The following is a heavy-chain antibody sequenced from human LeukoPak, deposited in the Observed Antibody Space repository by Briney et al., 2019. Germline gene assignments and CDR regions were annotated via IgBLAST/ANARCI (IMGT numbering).Heavy chain of an antibody. V-gene: IGHV3-9*01. J-gene: IGHJ4*02. CDR2: ISWNRGSI. CDR1: GFTFDDYA. CDR3: AKDKESVTTYYFDY. Sequence: SLRLSCAASGFTFDDYAMDWVRQAPGKGLEWVSGISWNRGSIGYADSVKGRFTISRDNTKNSLYLQMNSLRAEDTALYYCAKDKESVTTYYFDYWGQGTLVTVSS. D-gene: IGHD4-17*01.